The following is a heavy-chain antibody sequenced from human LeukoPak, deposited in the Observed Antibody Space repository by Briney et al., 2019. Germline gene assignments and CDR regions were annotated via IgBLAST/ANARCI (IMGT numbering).Heavy chain of an antibody. Sequence: SETLSLTCTVSGGSISSSSYYWGWIRQPPGKGLEWIGSIYYSGSTYYNPSLKSRVTISVDTSKNQFSLKLSSVTAADTAVYYCARGSRGVMPSYFDYWGQGTLVTVSS. V-gene: IGHV4-39*07. CDR2: IYYSGST. D-gene: IGHD3-16*01. J-gene: IGHJ4*02. CDR3: ARGSRGVMPSYFDY. CDR1: GGSISSSSYY.